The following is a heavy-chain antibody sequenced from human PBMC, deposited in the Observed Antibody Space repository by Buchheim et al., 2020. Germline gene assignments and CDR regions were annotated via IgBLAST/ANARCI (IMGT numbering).Heavy chain of an antibody. D-gene: IGHD3-3*01. V-gene: IGHV3-30*04. CDR2: ISYDGSNK. CDR1: GFTFSSYA. CDR3: AREGSDFWSGYYIYFDY. Sequence: QVQLVESGGGVVQPGRSLRLSCAASGFTFSSYAMHWVRQAPGKGLEWVAVISYDGSNKYYADSVKGRFTISRDNSKNTLYLQMNSLRAEDTAVYYCAREGSDFWSGYYIYFDYWGQGTL. J-gene: IGHJ4*02.